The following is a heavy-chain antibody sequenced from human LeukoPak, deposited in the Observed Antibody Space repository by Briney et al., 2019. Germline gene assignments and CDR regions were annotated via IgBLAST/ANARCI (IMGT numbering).Heavy chain of an antibody. CDR2: IYTSGST. CDR1: GGSISSGSYY. V-gene: IGHV4-61*02. J-gene: IGHJ4*02. Sequence: SETLSLTCTVSGGSISSGSYYWSWIRQPAGKGLEWIGRIYTSGSTNYNPSLKSRVIISVDTSKKQSSLRLTSVTAADTAVYYCARGEPGGRDYWGQGTLVTVSS. D-gene: IGHD3-10*01. CDR3: ARGEPGGRDY.